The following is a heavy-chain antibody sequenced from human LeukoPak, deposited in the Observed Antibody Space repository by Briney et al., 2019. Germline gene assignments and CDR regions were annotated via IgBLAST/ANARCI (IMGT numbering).Heavy chain of an antibody. J-gene: IGHJ4*02. Sequence: GRSLRLSCAASGFTFSSYGMHWVRQAPGKGLEWVAVIWYDGSNKYYADSVKGRFTISRDNSKNTLYLRMNSLRAEDTAVYYCARDCSSTSCFDYWGQGTLVTVSS. D-gene: IGHD2-2*01. CDR3: ARDCSSTSCFDY. CDR2: IWYDGSNK. CDR1: GFTFSSYG. V-gene: IGHV3-33*01.